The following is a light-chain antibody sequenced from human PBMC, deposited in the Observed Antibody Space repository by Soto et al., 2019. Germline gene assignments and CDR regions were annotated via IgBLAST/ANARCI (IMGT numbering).Light chain of an antibody. CDR2: AAS. J-gene: IGKJ1*01. CDR3: QQTYSTLRT. CDR1: QSISSY. V-gene: IGKV1-39*01. Sequence: IQMTQSPSSLSASVGDIVTITCRASQSISSYLNWYQHKPGKAPKLLIYAASRLQSGVPSRFSGSGSGTDFSLTIGSLQPEDFATYYCQQTYSTLRTFGQGTKVDIK.